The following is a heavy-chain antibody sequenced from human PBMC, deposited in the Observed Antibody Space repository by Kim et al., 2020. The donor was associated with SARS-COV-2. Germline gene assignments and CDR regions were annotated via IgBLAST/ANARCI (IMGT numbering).Heavy chain of an antibody. CDR1: GFTFSSYW. CDR3: ATDPYGDYVGDGMDV. Sequence: GGSLRLSCAASGFTFSSYWMSWVRQAPGKGLEWVANIKQDGSEKYYVDSVKGRFTISRDNAKNSLYLQMNSLRAEDTAVYYCATDPYGDYVGDGMDVWGQGTTVTVSS. J-gene: IGHJ6*02. CDR2: IKQDGSEK. V-gene: IGHV3-7*01. D-gene: IGHD4-17*01.